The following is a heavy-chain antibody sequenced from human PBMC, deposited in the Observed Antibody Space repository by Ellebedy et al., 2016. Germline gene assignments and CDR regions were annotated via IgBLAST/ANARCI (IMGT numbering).Heavy chain of an antibody. V-gene: IGHV3-30-3*01. J-gene: IGHJ4*02. CDR2: ISFNGTNR. Sequence: GGSLRLSXEASGFTFTRYAMHWVRQAPGKGLEWVAFISFNGTNRYYVDSVRGRFTISRDNSKNTVYLQMNSLRDEDTALYYCAGVGGSSFEYWGQGTLVTVSS. CDR1: GFTFTRYA. D-gene: IGHD6-6*01. CDR3: AGVGGSSFEY.